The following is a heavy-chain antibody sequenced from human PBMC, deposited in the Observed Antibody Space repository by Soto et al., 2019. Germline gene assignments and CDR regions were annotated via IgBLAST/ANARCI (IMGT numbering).Heavy chain of an antibody. CDR3: ARDTYYDFWSGYSTYYYYGMDV. D-gene: IGHD3-3*01. CDR1: GFTFSSYA. Sequence: ESGGGVVQPGRSLRLSCAASGFTFSSYAMHWVRQAPGKGLEWVAVISYDGSNKYYADSVKGRFTISRDNSKNTLYLQMNSLRAEDTAVYYCARDTYYDFWSGYSTYYYYGMDVWGQGTTVTVSS. J-gene: IGHJ6*02. V-gene: IGHV3-30-3*01. CDR2: ISYDGSNK.